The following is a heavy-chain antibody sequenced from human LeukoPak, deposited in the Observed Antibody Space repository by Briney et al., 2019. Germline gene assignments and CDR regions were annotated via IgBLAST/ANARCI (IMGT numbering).Heavy chain of an antibody. Sequence: GGSLRLSCAASGFTFSTYWMHWVRQAPGKGLVWVSRMNNDERSTKYADSVKGRFTISRDNAKNTLYLQMNSLRAEDTAVYYCARGYYGDTHFDYWGQGILVTVSS. CDR2: MNNDERST. D-gene: IGHD4-17*01. V-gene: IGHV3-74*03. J-gene: IGHJ4*01. CDR1: GFTFSTYW. CDR3: ARGYYGDTHFDY.